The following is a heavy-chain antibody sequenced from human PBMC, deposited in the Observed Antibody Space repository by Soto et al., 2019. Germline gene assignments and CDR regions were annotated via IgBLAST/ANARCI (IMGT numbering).Heavy chain of an antibody. Sequence: DVRLVESGGGLVKPGGSLTISCSGFGFTFSPYSMNWVRQAPGKGLEWVSSITRSSNFIDYADSVKGRFTISRDDAKNSLFLHMNSLRADDMGVYYCARSQRNGAMDVWGQGTTVTVS. CDR3: ARSQRNGAMDV. CDR1: GFTFSPYS. V-gene: IGHV3-21*02. CDR2: ITRSSNFI. J-gene: IGHJ6*02. D-gene: IGHD2-8*01.